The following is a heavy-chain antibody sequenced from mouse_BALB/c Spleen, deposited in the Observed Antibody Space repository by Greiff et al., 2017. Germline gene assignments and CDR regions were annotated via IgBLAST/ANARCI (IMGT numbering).Heavy chain of an antibody. CDR2: ISSGSSTI. Sequence: EVQGVESGGGLVQPGGSRKLSCAASGFTFSSFGMHWVRQAPEKGLEWVAYISSGSSTIYYADTVKGRFTISRDNPKNTLFLQMTSLRSEDTAMYYCARSGYDVAMDYWGQGTSVTVSS. CDR1: GFTFSSFG. J-gene: IGHJ4*01. CDR3: ARSGYDVAMDY. D-gene: IGHD2-2*01. V-gene: IGHV5-17*02.